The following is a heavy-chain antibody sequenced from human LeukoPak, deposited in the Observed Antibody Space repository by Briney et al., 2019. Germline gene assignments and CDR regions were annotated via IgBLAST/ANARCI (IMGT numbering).Heavy chain of an antibody. J-gene: IGHJ4*02. CDR3: ARGYCTTTSCRPGDY. D-gene: IGHD2-2*01. CDR1: GFTVSSNY. CDR2: IYSGGST. Sequence: GGSLRLSCAASGFTVSSNYMNWVRQAPGKGLEWVSVIYSGGSTYYADSVKGRITISRDNSKNTLYPQMNSLRADDTAVYYCARGYCTTTSCRPGDYWGQGTLVTVSS. V-gene: IGHV3-53*01.